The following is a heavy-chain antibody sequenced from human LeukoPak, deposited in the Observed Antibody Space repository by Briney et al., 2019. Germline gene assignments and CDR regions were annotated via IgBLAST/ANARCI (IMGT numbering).Heavy chain of an antibody. Sequence: GGSLRLSCAASGFIFSTFAMSWVGQAPGKGLEWVSAISGSGGGTYYADSVKGRLTISRDNSKNTLYLQMSSLRAEDTAVYYCAKAFSAYENWPPNWFDPWGQGTLVTVSS. D-gene: IGHD5-12*01. CDR3: AKAFSAYENWPPNWFDP. CDR2: ISGSGGGT. J-gene: IGHJ5*02. CDR1: GFIFSTFA. V-gene: IGHV3-23*01.